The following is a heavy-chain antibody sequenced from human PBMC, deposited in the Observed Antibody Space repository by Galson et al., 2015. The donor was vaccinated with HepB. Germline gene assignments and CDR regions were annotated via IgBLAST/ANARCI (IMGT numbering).Heavy chain of an antibody. CDR3: ARDHGSGYSYGYGY. CDR2: ISSSSSYT. V-gene: IGHV3-11*06. D-gene: IGHD5-18*01. Sequence: SLRLSCAASGFTFSDYYMSWIRQAPGKGLEWVSYISSSSSYTNYADSVKGRFTISRDNAKNSLYLQMNSLRAEDTAVYYCARDHGSGYSYGYGYWGQGTLVTVSS. CDR1: GFTFSDYY. J-gene: IGHJ4*02.